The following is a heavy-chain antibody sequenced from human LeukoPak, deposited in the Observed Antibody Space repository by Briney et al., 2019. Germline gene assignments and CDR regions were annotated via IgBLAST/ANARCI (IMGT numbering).Heavy chain of an antibody. V-gene: IGHV4-34*01. CDR1: GGSFSGFY. CDR3: ARHDYDFWSGSSQYYYYYYMDV. J-gene: IGHJ6*03. D-gene: IGHD3-3*01. CDR2: INHSGGT. Sequence: SETLSLTCAVYGGSFSGFYWSWIRQPPGKGLEWIGDINHSGGTNYIPSLKSRVTISVDTSKNQFSLKLSSVTAADTAVYYCARHDYDFWSGSSQYYYYYYMDVWGKGTTVTVSS.